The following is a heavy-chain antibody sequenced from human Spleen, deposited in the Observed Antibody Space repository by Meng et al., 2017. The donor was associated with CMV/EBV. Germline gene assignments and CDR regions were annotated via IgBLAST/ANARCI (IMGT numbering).Heavy chain of an antibody. J-gene: IGHJ4*02. V-gene: IGHV3-7*01. Sequence: GESLKISCAASGFTFSSYWMSWVRQAPGKGLEWVANIKQDGSEKYYVDSVKGRFTVSRDNAKSSLYLQMNSLRVEDTAVYFCAKDAARKYYDSSGYYFDYWGLGTLVTVSS. CDR2: IKQDGSEK. CDR1: GFTFSSYW. D-gene: IGHD3-22*01. CDR3: AKDAARKYYDSSGYYFDY.